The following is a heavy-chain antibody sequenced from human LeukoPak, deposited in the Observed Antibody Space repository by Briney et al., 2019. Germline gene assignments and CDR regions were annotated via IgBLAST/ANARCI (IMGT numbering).Heavy chain of an antibody. CDR1: GGSISSYY. CDR3: ARDGPMTTDAFDI. J-gene: IGHJ3*02. Sequence: SETQSLTCTVSGGSISSYYWSWIRQPPGKGLEWIGYIYYSGSTNCNPSLKSRVTISVDTSKNQFSLKLSSVTAADTAVYYCARDGPMTTDAFDIWGQGTMVTVSS. D-gene: IGHD4-17*01. V-gene: IGHV4-59*01. CDR2: IYYSGST.